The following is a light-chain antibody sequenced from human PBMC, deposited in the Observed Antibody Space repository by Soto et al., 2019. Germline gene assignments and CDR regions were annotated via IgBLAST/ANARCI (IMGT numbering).Light chain of an antibody. V-gene: IGKV3-20*01. J-gene: IGKJ2*01. CDR2: GAS. Sequence: EVEMTQSPGTLSLSPGERATLSCRASQSVSSSYLAWYQQKPGQAPRLLIYGASSRATGIPERFSGSGSGTDFTLTISSLEPEDFAVYYCQQYGSSPYTFGQGTKLEIK. CDR1: QSVSSSY. CDR3: QQYGSSPYT.